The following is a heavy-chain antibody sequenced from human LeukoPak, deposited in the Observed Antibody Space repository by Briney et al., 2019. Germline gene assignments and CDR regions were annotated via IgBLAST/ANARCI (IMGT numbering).Heavy chain of an antibody. CDR2: ISSSSYI. V-gene: IGHV3-21*01. CDR1: GFTFSSYS. D-gene: IGHD2-2*01. Sequence: PGGSLRLSCAASGFTFSSYSMNWVRQAPGKGLEWVSSISSSSYIYYADSVKGRFTISRDNAKNSLYLQMNSLRAEDTAVNYCARDIVPAASDYYGMDVWGQGTTVTVSS. J-gene: IGHJ6*02. CDR3: ARDIVPAASDYYGMDV.